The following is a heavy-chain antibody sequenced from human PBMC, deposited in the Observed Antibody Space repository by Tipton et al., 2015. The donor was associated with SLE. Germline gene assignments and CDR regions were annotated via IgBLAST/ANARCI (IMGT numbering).Heavy chain of an antibody. CDR2: IGTTDDT. J-gene: IGHJ4*02. CDR1: GFTFSSYD. D-gene: IGHD3-10*01. CDR3: TRGTLGPGDY. Sequence: LSLTCAASGFTFSSYDMHRVRQTTGKGLEWVSVIGTTDDTFYAESVKGRSTISREDPKNSLYLQMNSLRVGDTAVYYCTRGTLGPGDYWGQGTLVTVSS. V-gene: IGHV3-13*01.